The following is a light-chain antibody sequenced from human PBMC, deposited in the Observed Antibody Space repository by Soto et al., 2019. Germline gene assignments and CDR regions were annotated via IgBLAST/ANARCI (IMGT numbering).Light chain of an antibody. CDR2: EAS. CDR3: PKYNNWPPMYT. J-gene: IGKJ2*01. CDR1: QSVGSN. Sequence: EIVMTQSPATLSVSPGERVTLSCRASQSVGSNLAWYQQKPGQAPRLLIYEASTRATGIPARFSGSGSATEFTLTISSLQSEDFAVYYCPKYNNWPPMYTFGQGTKLEIK. V-gene: IGKV3-15*01.